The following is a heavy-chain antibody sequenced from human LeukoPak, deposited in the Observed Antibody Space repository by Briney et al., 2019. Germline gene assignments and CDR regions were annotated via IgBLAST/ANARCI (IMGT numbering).Heavy chain of an antibody. D-gene: IGHD3-3*01. CDR3: ARVAGRFLEWLWLGVDY. V-gene: IGHV1-69*06. CDR2: IIPIFGTA. Sequence: GASVKVSCKASGGTFSSYAISWVRQAPGQGLEWMGGIIPIFGTANYAQKFRGRVTITADKSTSTAYMELRSLRSDDTAVYYCARVAGRFLEWLWLGVDYWGQGTLVTVSS. J-gene: IGHJ4*02. CDR1: GGTFSSYA.